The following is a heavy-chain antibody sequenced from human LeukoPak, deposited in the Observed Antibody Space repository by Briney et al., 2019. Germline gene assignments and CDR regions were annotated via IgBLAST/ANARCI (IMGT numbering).Heavy chain of an antibody. J-gene: IGHJ4*01. Sequence: SGTLSLTCAVSGGSISSNNWWGWVRQPPGKGLEWIGEIYHSGSPNYNPSLKSRVTISVDKSRNHFSLNLSSVTAADTAVYYWARVNINNWPSCDYWGQGTLGTGSS. CDR1: GGSISSNNW. CDR2: IYHSGSP. V-gene: IGHV4-4*02. D-gene: IGHD1-1*01. CDR3: ARVNINNWPSCDY.